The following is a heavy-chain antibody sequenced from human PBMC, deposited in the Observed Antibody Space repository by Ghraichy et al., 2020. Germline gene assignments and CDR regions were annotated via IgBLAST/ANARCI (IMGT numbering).Heavy chain of an antibody. J-gene: IGHJ4*02. D-gene: IGHD1-26*01. CDR2: ISSSGYYA. Sequence: GGSLRLSCATSGFTFNTYAMTWVRQAPGKGLEWVSLISSSGYYAYNADSVEGRFTISRDNSRNTLFLQMNSLSPEDTVVYYCARVSRGSYPNPNDYWGQGTQVTVSS. V-gene: IGHV3-23*01. CDR3: ARVSRGSYPNPNDY. CDR1: GFTFNTYA.